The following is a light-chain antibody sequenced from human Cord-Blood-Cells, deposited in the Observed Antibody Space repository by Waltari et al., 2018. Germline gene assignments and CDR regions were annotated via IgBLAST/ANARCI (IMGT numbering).Light chain of an antibody. Sequence: IQLTQSPSSLSASVADRVTITCRPSQGISSYLAWYQQKPGKAPKLLIYAASTLQSGVPSRFSGSGSGTDFTLTISSLQPEDFATYYCQQLNSYPLTFGGGTKVEIK. CDR2: AAS. J-gene: IGKJ4*01. CDR3: QQLNSYPLT. CDR1: QGISSY. V-gene: IGKV1-9*01.